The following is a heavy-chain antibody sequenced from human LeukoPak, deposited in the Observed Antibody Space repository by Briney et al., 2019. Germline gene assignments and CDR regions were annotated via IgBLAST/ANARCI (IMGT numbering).Heavy chain of an antibody. CDR1: GFTFSSYA. D-gene: IGHD3-10*01. CDR2: MKQDGSET. V-gene: IGHV3-7*01. Sequence: GGSLRLSCSASGFTFSSYAMSWVRQAPGKGLEWVANMKQDGSETYYVDSVKGRFTISRDNAKNSLYLQMNSLRAEDTAVYYCAGGPVRGVIIHWGQGILVTVSS. CDR3: AGGPVRGVIIH. J-gene: IGHJ4*02.